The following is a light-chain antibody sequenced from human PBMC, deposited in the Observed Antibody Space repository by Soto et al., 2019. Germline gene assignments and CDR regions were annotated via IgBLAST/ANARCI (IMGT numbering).Light chain of an antibody. CDR1: QSISSD. Sequence: EIVMTQSPATLSVSPGDRVTPSCRAIQSISSDLAWYQQKPGQAPRLLIFGASTRATGIPARFSGSGSGPEFTLTISSLQSDDFAVYYCQHYNSWPPYSFGPGTKLEIK. CDR2: GAS. CDR3: QHYNSWPPYS. V-gene: IGKV3-15*01. J-gene: IGKJ2*03.